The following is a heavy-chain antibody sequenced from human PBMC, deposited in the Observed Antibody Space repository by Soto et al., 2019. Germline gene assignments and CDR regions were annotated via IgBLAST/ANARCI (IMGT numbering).Heavy chain of an antibody. J-gene: IGHJ5*02. CDR1: GGSISSGDYY. CDR3: ARDPAGIVGATFWFDP. Sequence: SETLSLTCTVSGGSISSGDYYWSWIRQPPGKGLEWIGYIYYSGSTYYNPSLKSRVTISVDTSKNQFSLKLSSVTAADTAVYYCARDPAGIVGATFWFDPWGQGTLVTVSS. V-gene: IGHV4-30-4*02. CDR2: IYYSGST. D-gene: IGHD1-26*01.